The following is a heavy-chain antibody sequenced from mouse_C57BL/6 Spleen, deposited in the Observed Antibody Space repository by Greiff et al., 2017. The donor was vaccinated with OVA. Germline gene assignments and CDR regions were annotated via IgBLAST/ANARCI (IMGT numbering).Heavy chain of an antibody. D-gene: IGHD1-1*01. CDR3: ARRVYYYSSSYGDY. CDR2: INPGSGGT. J-gene: IGHJ2*01. V-gene: IGHV1-54*01. CDR1: GYAFPNYL. Sequence: QVQLMESGAELVRPGTSVKVSCKSSGYAFPNYLIEWVKQRPGQGLEWIGVINPGSGGTNYNEKFKGKTTLTADNSSSTAYMQLSSLTSEDSAVYLCARRVYYYSSSYGDYWGQGTTLTVSS.